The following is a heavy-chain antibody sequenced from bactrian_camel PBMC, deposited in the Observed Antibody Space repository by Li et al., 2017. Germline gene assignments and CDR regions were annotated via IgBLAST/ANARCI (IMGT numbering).Heavy chain of an antibody. CDR3: AVEIRGEWSGGNCPRLTSQEDYVY. D-gene: IGHD8*01. CDR2: FARVGSNP. Sequence: HVQLVESGGGLVQPGGSLRLTCAASGIIYSSYSMGWFRQAPGKEREGVAVFARVGSNPLYGDSVRGRFTASQDNAKDTLFLQMTSLKSDDTAKYFCAVEIRGEWSGGNCPRLTSQEDYVYWGLGTQVTVS. CDR1: GIIYSSYS. V-gene: IGHV3S1*01. J-gene: IGHJ4*01.